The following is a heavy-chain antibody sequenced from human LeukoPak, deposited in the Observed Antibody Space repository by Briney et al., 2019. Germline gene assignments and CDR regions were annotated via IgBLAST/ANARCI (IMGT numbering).Heavy chain of an antibody. CDR1: GFTVSTNY. CDR3: ARERYYFDY. Sequence: YPGGSLRLSCAASGFTVSTNYMSWVRQASGKGLEWVSIMYIGGSTYYADSVKGRFTISRDSSKNTLDLHMNSLRVEDTAVYYCARERYYFDYWGQGTLVTVSS. CDR2: MYIGGST. V-gene: IGHV3-66*01. J-gene: IGHJ4*02. D-gene: IGHD3-3*01.